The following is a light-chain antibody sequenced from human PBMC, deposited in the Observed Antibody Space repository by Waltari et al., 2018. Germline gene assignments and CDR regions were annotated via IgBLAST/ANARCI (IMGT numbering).Light chain of an antibody. CDR2: GRN. Sequence: SSELTQDPAVSVAVGQTVRNTCQGDSLKTYFASWYQQKPGQAPLLVIYGRNDRPSGIPDRFFGASTGDKSSLTITGAQAEDEADYFCNCRDSSGNHRFGGGTKLTVL. V-gene: IGLV3-19*01. J-gene: IGLJ2*01. CDR1: SLKTYF. CDR3: NCRDSSGNHR.